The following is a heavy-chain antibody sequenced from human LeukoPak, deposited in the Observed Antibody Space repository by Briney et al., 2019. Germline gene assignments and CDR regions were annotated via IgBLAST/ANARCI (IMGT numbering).Heavy chain of an antibody. Sequence: SVKVSFKASGYTFTGYYMHWVRQARGQRLDWIGWIVVGSGNTNYAQKFQERVTITWDMSTSTAYMELSSLRSEDTAVYYCAALGATRFFYAFDIWGQGTMVTVSS. CDR2: IVVGSGNT. D-gene: IGHD1-26*01. CDR3: AALGATRFFYAFDI. J-gene: IGHJ3*02. V-gene: IGHV1-58*02. CDR1: GYTFTGYY.